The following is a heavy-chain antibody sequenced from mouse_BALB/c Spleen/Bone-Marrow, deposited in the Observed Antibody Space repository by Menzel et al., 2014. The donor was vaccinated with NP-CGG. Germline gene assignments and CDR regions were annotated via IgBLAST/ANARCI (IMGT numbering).Heavy chain of an antibody. CDR2: ISPRSGST. CDR1: SYIFANYW. CDR3: TRIFDY. V-gene: IGHV1S22*01. J-gene: IGHJ2*01. Sequence: LQQSGSELVRPGASVKLSCKASSYIFANYWMHWVKQRHGRGLEWIGNISPRSGSTNYDEKFKSKATLTVDTSSATAYMYLNSLTSEDSAVYYCTRIFDYWGQGTILTVSS.